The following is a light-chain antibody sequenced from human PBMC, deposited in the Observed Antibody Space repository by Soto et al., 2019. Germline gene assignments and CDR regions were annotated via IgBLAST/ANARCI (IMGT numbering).Light chain of an antibody. Sequence: QSALTQPASVAGSPGQSITIACTGTSSDVGSYNLVSWYQQHPGKAPKLTIFEGSKRPLGVSNRFSGSKSGNTASLTISGLQGEDEVDYYCCSYAGSSTDVVFGGGTKLTVL. CDR1: SSDVGSYNL. V-gene: IGLV2-23*01. CDR2: EGS. J-gene: IGLJ2*01. CDR3: CSYAGSSTDVV.